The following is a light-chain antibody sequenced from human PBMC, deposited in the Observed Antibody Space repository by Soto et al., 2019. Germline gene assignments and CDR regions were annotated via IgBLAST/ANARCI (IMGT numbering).Light chain of an antibody. J-gene: IGKJ2*01. V-gene: IGKV3-15*01. CDR3: QQYYNWPPYT. CDR1: QSVDTN. CDR2: GVS. Sequence: EVVMTQSPATLSVSPGDRATLSCRASQSVDTNVAWYQQKPGQAPRLLVYGVSTRATGIPARFTGFGSGTDFTLTISDLQSDDFAVYYCQQYYNWPPYTFGQGTKLQIK.